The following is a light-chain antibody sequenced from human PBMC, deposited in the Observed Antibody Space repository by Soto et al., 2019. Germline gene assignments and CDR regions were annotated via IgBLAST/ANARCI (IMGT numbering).Light chain of an antibody. V-gene: IGKV3-15*01. CDR3: QQYNNWPRT. J-gene: IGKJ1*01. Sequence: EIVLTQSPGTLSLSPGERATLSCXASQSVSSANFAWYQQTPGQAPRLLIYGASTRATGIPVRFSGSGSWTEFTLTISGLQSEDFAVYYCQQYNNWPRTFGQGTKVDIK. CDR2: GAS. CDR1: QSVSSAN.